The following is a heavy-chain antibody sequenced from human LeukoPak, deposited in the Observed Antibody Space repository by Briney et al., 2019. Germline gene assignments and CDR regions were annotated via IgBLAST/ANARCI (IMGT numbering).Heavy chain of an antibody. J-gene: IGHJ5*02. D-gene: IGHD3-16*01. CDR1: GGSISSYY. CDR3: AAEDGGSNWFDP. CDR2: VHYSGST. Sequence: SETLSLTCTVSGGSISSYYWSWIRQPPGEGLEWISYVHYSGSTNYNPSLKSRVTISLDTSKNQFSLKLSSVTTADTAVYYCAAEDGGSNWFDPWGQGTLVTVSS. V-gene: IGHV4-59*01.